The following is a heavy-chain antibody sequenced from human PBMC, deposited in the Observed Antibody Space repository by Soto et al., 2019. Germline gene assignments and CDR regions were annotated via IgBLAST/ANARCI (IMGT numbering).Heavy chain of an antibody. D-gene: IGHD6-6*01. V-gene: IGHV3-23*01. CDR1: GFTFSSYA. Sequence: CAASGFTFSSYAMSWVRQAPGKGLEWVSAISGSGGSTYYADSVKGRFTISRDNSKNTLYLQMNSLRAEDTAVYYCAKPLSSIAARPDYWGQGTLVTVSS. CDR3: AKPLSSIAARPDY. CDR2: ISGSGGST. J-gene: IGHJ4*02.